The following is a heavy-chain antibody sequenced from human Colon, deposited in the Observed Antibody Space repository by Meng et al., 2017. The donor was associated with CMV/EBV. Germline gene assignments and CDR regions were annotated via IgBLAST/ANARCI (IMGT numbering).Heavy chain of an antibody. CDR1: GFTFIRNS. Sequence: GRSLRLSGAASGFTFIRNSMSWVRQAPGKGLEWVSGINGVGDTTYYADSVRGRFTISRDNSKNTLELRMIDLRVEETAMYYCAKDRAYCCSCSCSPTYFDGWGQGNLVTVSS. J-gene: IGHJ4*02. V-gene: IGHV3-23*01. CDR3: AKDRAYCCSCSCSPTYFDG. D-gene: IGHD2-2*01. CDR2: INGVGDTT.